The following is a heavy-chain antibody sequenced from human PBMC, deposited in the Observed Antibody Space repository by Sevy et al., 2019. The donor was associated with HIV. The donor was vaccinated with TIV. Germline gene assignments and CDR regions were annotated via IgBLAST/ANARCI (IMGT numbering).Heavy chain of an antibody. V-gene: IGHV3-7*03. CDR2: MRQDGREK. J-gene: IGHJ4*02. Sequence: GGSLRLSCEASGFSFSDYWMTWVRQAPGKGLEWVVNMRQDGREKYYVDSVKGRFTISRDNAKNSLYLQMNSLGAEDTAVYYCAGGVFGSGSRLGLGYWGQGTLVTVSS. CDR1: GFSFSDYW. CDR3: AGGVFGSGSRLGLGY. D-gene: IGHD3-10*01.